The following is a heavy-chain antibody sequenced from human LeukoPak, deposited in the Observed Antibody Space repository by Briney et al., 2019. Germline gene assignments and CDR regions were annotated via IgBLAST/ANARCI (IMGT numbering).Heavy chain of an antibody. CDR2: INHSGST. V-gene: IGHV4-34*01. CDR3: ASHNWRNWFDP. CDR1: GGSFSGYY. Sequence: PSETLSLTCAVYGGSFSGYYWSWIRRPPGKGLEWIGEINHSGSTNYNPSLKSRVTISVDTSKNQFSLKLSSVTAADTAVYYCASHNWRNWFDPWGQGTLDTVSS. J-gene: IGHJ5*02. D-gene: IGHD1-20*01.